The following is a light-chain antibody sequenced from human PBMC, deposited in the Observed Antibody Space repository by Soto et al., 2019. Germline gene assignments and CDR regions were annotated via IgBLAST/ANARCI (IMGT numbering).Light chain of an antibody. CDR1: QDISNY. V-gene: IGKV1-39*01. CDR3: QQSYSTPT. Sequence: DIQMTQSPSSLSASVGDRFTITCQASQDISNYLNWYQQKPGKAPKLLIYGASSLQSGVPSRFSGSGSGTDFTLTISSLQPEDFATYYCQQSYSTPTFGQGTKVDIK. J-gene: IGKJ1*01. CDR2: GAS.